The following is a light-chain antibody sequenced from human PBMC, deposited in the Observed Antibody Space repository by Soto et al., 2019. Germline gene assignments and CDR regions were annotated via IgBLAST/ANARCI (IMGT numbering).Light chain of an antibody. CDR2: EVN. V-gene: IGLV2-8*01. Sequence: QSALTQPPSASGSTGQSVTISCTGTSXDVGGYTYVSWYQQHPGKAPKLLIFEVNKRPSGVPDRFSGSKSGNTASLTVSGLQAEDGGDYYCSSYAGDNNPYVFGTGTKVTVL. J-gene: IGLJ1*01. CDR3: SSYAGDNNPYV. CDR1: SXDVGGYTY.